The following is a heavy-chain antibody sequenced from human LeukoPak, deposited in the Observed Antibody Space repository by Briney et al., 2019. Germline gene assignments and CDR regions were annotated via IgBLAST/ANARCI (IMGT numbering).Heavy chain of an antibody. D-gene: IGHD1-26*01. CDR3: ANSGSYYGGDY. Sequence: GGSLRLSCAASGFTFGSYAMSWVRQAPGKGLEWVSAISGSGGSTYYADSVKGRFTISRDNSKNTLYRQMNSLRAEDTAVYYCANSGSYYGGDYWGQGTLVTVSS. J-gene: IGHJ4*02. V-gene: IGHV3-23*01. CDR1: GFTFGSYA. CDR2: ISGSGGST.